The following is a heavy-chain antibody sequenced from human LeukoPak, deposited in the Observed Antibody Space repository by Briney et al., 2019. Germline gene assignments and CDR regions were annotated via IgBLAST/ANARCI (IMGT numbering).Heavy chain of an antibody. CDR1: GFTVSSNY. CDR3: ARENLAAASFDY. D-gene: IGHD6-13*01. CDR2: IYSGGST. J-gene: IGHJ4*02. Sequence: TGGSLRLSCAASGFTVSSNYMSWVRQAPGKGLEWVSVIYSGGSTYYADSVKGRFTISRDNSKNTLYLQMNSLRAEDTAVYYCARENLAAASFDYWGQVTLVTASS. V-gene: IGHV3-53*01.